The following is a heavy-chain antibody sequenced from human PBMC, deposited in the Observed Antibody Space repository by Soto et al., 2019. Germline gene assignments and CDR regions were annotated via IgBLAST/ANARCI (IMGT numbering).Heavy chain of an antibody. Sequence: GGSLRLSCAGFGFTFGTYSMNWVRQAAGKGLEWIAYISYDSDTIQYADSVKGRFTISRDNAKNSLYLQMNSLRDEDTAVYYCARLYYDYVWGQGTTVTVSS. D-gene: IGHD3-3*01. CDR2: ISYDSDTI. CDR3: ARLYYDYV. CDR1: GFTFGTYS. J-gene: IGHJ6*02. V-gene: IGHV3-48*02.